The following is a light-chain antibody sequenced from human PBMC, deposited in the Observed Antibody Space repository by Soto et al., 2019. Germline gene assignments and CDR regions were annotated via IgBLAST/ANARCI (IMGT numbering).Light chain of an antibody. Sequence: IALTPSPGTLSLSSGERATLSCRASQSVSNNYLAWYQQKPGQAPRLLIYGASNRATGIPDRFSGSGSGTDFTLTISRLEPEDFAVYYCQQYGSSGTFGQGTKVDIK. CDR3: QQYGSSGT. CDR1: QSVSNNY. V-gene: IGKV3-20*01. J-gene: IGKJ1*01. CDR2: GAS.